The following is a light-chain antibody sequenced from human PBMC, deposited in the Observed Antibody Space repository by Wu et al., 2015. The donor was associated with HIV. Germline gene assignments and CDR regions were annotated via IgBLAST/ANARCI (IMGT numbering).Light chain of an antibody. CDR2: GAS. CDR1: QSISSF. CDR3: QQSYSIPIT. J-gene: IGKJ5*01. V-gene: IGKV1-39*01. Sequence: IQMTQSPSSLSASVGDRVTITCRASQSISSFLHWYQQKAGKAPRLLVYGASSLQSGVPSRFSGSGSGTDFTLTISSLQPEDFATYYCQQSYSIPITFGQGTRLDIK.